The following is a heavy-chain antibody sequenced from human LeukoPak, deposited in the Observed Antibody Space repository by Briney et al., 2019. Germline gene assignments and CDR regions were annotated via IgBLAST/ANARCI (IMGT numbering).Heavy chain of an antibody. V-gene: IGHV4-30-2*01. Sequence: SQTLSLTCAVSGGSISSGGYSWSWIRQPPGTGLEWIGYIYHSGSTYYNPSLKSRVTISVDRSKNQFSLKLSSVTAADTAVYYCASVYDSTGMGAFDIWGQGTMVTASS. CDR3: ASVYDSTGMGAFDI. CDR1: GGSISSGGYS. CDR2: IYHSGST. D-gene: IGHD3-22*01. J-gene: IGHJ3*02.